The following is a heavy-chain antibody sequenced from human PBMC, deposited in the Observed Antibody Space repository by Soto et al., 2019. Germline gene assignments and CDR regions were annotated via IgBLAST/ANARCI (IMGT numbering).Heavy chain of an antibody. CDR1: GGSISSYY. CDR2: IYTSGTT. Sequence: QVQLQESGPGLVKPSETLSLTCTVSGGSISSYYWSWIRQPAGKGLEWIGRIYTSGTTNYNPSLKSRVTMSVDTSKNQFYLKLRSVTGADTAVYYCARDNYDFWSRYYGMGWFDPWGQGTLVTVSS. D-gene: IGHD3-3*01. V-gene: IGHV4-4*07. CDR3: ARDNYDFWSRYYGMGWFDP. J-gene: IGHJ5*02.